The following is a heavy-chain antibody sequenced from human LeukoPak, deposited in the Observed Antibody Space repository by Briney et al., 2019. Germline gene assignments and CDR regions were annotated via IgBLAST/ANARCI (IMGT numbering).Heavy chain of an antibody. CDR3: ARDYTGYFP. Sequence: GGSLRLSCAASGFIVSSVYMSWVRQSPGKGLECVSIIYSTGDTYYADSVKGRFTISRDASKNTVYLQMNSLRAEDTAVYYCARDYTGYFPWGQGTLVIVSS. D-gene: IGHD3-9*01. CDR2: IYSTGDT. CDR1: GFIVSSVY. V-gene: IGHV3-53*01. J-gene: IGHJ5*02.